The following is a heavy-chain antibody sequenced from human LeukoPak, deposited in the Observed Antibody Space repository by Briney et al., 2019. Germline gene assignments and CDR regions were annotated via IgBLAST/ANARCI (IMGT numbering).Heavy chain of an antibody. Sequence: GGSLRLSCAASGFTFSSYGMHWVRQAPGKGLEWVAFIRYDGSNKYYADSVKGRFTISRDNSKNTLYLQMNSLRAEDTAVYYCAKDPRVLLWFGELSYYWGQGTLVTVSS. D-gene: IGHD3-10*01. CDR1: GFTFSSYG. J-gene: IGHJ4*02. V-gene: IGHV3-30*02. CDR3: AKDPRVLLWFGELSYY. CDR2: IRYDGSNK.